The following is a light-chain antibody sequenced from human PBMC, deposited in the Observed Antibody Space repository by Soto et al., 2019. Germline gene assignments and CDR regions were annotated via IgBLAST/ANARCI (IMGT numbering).Light chain of an antibody. J-gene: IGLJ3*02. CDR1: NIGRKS. CDR3: QVWDSDSGHVV. CDR2: DDN. Sequence: SYELTQTPSVSVAPGQTARITCGGDNIGRKSVHWYQQKPGQAPVLVVYDDNDRPSGIPERFSGSDSGSTATLTISRVEAGDEADYYCQVWDSDSGHVVFGGGTKLTVL. V-gene: IGLV3-21*02.